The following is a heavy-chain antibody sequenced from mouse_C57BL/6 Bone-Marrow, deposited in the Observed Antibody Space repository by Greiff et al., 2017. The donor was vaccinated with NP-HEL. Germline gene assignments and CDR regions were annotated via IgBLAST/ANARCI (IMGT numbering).Heavy chain of an antibody. V-gene: IGHV1-81*01. D-gene: IGHD2-3*01. CDR1: GYTFTSYG. CDR3: ASRGRWLLGS. Sequence: VQGVESGAELARPGASVKLSCKASGYTFTSYGISWVKQRTGQGLEWIGEIYPRSGNTYYNEKFKGKATLTADKSSSTAYMELRSLTSEDSAVYFCASRGRWLLGSWGQGTSVTVSS. J-gene: IGHJ4*01. CDR2: IYPRSGNT.